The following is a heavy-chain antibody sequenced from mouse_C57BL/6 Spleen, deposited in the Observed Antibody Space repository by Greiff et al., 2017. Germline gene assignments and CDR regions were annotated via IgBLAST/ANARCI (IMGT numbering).Heavy chain of an antibody. V-gene: IGHV2-9-1*01. CDR3: AIYYSNSFAY. CDR1: GFSFTSYA. D-gene: IGHD2-5*01. Sequence: VQVVESGPGLVAPSQSLSIPCTVSGFSFTSYAISWVRQPLGKGLEWLGVIWPGGGTTYNSALKSRLSINKDNSKSQVFLKMNSLQTDDTARYYCAIYYSNSFAYWGQGTLVTVSA. CDR2: IWPGGGT. J-gene: IGHJ3*01.